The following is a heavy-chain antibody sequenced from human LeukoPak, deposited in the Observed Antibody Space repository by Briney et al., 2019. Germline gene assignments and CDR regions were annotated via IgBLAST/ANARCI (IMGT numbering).Heavy chain of an antibody. Sequence: PGGSLRLSCAASGFTFSSYAMSWLRQTPQKGLEWVSGISVTGDFTYYADSVKGRFTIARDSSRTTVYLQLNSLRADDTAVYYCAKSHITRYPLQYYFDLWGQGAQVIVSS. CDR3: AKSHITRYPLQYYFDL. D-gene: IGHD2-21*01. CDR2: ISVTGDFT. J-gene: IGHJ4*02. V-gene: IGHV3-23*01. CDR1: GFTFSSYA.